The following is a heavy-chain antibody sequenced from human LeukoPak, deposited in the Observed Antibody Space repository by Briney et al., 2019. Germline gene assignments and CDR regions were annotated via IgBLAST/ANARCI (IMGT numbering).Heavy chain of an antibody. CDR1: GFSVSSNY. CDR2: IYSGGNT. Sequence: GGSLRLSCAASGFSVSSNYMSWVRQAPGKGLEWVSVIYSGGNTYYADSVKGRFTISRDNSKNTLYLQMNSPRAEDMAVYYCARAFGGSYNIFAFDIWGQGTMVTVSS. V-gene: IGHV3-53*01. D-gene: IGHD1-26*01. J-gene: IGHJ3*02. CDR3: ARAFGGSYNIFAFDI.